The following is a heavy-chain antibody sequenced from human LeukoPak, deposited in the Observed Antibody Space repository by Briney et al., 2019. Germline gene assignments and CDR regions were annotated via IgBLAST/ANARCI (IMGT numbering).Heavy chain of an antibody. CDR3: YLYGDRVERHDY. CDR1: GGTFSSYA. J-gene: IGHJ4*02. CDR2: IIPIFGTA. Sequence: GASVKVSCKASGGTFSSYAISWVRQAPGQGLEWMGGIIPIFGTANYAQKFQGRVTITRDESTSTAYMELSSLRSEDTAVYYCYLYGDRVERHDYWGQGTLVTVSS. V-gene: IGHV1-69*05. D-gene: IGHD4-17*01.